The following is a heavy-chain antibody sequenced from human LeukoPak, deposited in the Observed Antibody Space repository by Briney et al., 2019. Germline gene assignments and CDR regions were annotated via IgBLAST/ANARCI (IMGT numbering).Heavy chain of an antibody. V-gene: IGHV4-34*01. CDR1: GGFFSGYY. D-gene: IGHD3-3*01. Sequence: SETLSLTCAVYGGFFSGYYWSWVRQPPGKGLEWVGEMNHVGSTNYNPSLKSRVTISVDTSKNQFSLKLSSVTAADTAVYYCTRGLSFRSGYFDNWGRGTLVTVSS. CDR2: MNHVGST. CDR3: TRGLSFRSGYFDN. J-gene: IGHJ4*02.